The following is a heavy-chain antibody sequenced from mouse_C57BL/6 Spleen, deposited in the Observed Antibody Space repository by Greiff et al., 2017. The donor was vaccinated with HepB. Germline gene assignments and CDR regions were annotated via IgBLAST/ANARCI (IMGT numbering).Heavy chain of an antibody. CDR3: ARRGDTYYAMDY. CDR2: IDPSDSYT. CDR1: GYTFTSYW. Sequence: QVQLQQRGAELVMPGASVKLSCKASGYTFTSYWMHWVKQRPGQGLEWIGEIDPSDSYTNYNQKFKGKSTLTVDKSSSTAYMQLSSLTSEDSAVYYCARRGDTYYAMDYWGQGTSVTVSS. V-gene: IGHV1-69*01. J-gene: IGHJ4*01. D-gene: IGHD2-13*01.